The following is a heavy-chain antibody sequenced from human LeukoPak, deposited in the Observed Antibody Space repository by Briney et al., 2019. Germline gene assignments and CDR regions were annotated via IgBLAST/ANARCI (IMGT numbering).Heavy chain of an antibody. D-gene: IGHD3-22*01. J-gene: IGHJ4*02. CDR3: ARVSWDSSAYYFDY. CDR1: GYTFTGYY. V-gene: IGHV1-2*02. Sequence: GAAVKVSCKASGYTFTGYYMHWVRQAPGQGLEWMGWINPNSGGTNYAQKFQGRVTMTRDTSISTAYMELSRLRSDDTAVYYCARVSWDSSAYYFDYWGQGTLVTLSS. CDR2: INPNSGGT.